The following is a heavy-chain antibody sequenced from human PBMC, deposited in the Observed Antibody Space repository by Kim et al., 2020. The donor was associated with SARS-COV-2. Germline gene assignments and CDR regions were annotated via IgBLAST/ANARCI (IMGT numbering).Heavy chain of an antibody. CDR1: GFTFSSYA. V-gene: IGHV3-30*04. D-gene: IGHD3-10*01. J-gene: IGHJ4*01. CDR3: ARDMVRGVITSYFDY. CDR2: ISYDGSNK. Sequence: GGSLRLSCAASGFTFSSYAMHWVRQAPGKGLEWVAVISYDGSNKYYADSVKGRFTISRDNSKNTLYLQMNSLRAEDTAVYYCARDMVRGVITSYFDYWG.